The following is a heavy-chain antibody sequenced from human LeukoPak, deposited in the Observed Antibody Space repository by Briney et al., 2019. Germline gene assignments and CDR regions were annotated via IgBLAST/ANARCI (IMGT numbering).Heavy chain of an antibody. CDR1: GYTFTGYY. CDR3: AGGAYYDILTGSIGYYFDY. J-gene: IGHJ4*02. Sequence: ASVKVSCKASGYTFTGYYMHWVRQAPGQGLEWMGIINPSGGSTSYAQKFQGRVTMTRDTSTSTVYMELSSLRSEDTAVYYCAGGAYYDILTGSIGYYFDYWGQGTLVTVSS. CDR2: INPSGGST. D-gene: IGHD3-9*01. V-gene: IGHV1-46*01.